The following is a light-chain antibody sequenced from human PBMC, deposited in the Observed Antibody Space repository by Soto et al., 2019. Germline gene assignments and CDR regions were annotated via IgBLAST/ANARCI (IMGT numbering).Light chain of an antibody. CDR1: QAVNTR. V-gene: IGKV3-11*01. CDR3: HQRQSWPRT. Sequence: EIVLTQSPATLSSFPGDRVTLSCRASQAVNTRVAWYQHKPGQAPRLLIYLASNRAAGVPARFSGSGSGTDFPLTISNVEPEDFAVYYCHQRQSWPRTFGQGTTVDIK. J-gene: IGKJ1*01. CDR2: LAS.